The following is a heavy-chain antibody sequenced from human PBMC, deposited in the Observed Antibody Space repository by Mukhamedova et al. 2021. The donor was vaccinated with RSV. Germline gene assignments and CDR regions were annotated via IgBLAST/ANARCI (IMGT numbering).Heavy chain of an antibody. D-gene: IGHD6-13*01. CDR3: TRHDSSSWEYYYDY. CDR2: SYAT. V-gene: IGHV3-73*01. Sequence: SYATAYAASVQGRFIISRDDSKNTAYLQKKSLKTEDTAVYYCTRHDSSSWEYYYDYWGQGTVVTVSS. J-gene: IGHJ4*02.